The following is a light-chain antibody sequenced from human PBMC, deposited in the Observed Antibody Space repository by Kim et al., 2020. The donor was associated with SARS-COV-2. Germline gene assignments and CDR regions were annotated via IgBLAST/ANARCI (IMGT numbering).Light chain of an antibody. Sequence: QSALTQPASVSGSPGQSITISCTGTSSDVGGYNFVSWYQQHPAKAPKLMIYDVSNRPSGVSNRFSGSKSGNTASLTISGLQAEDEADYYCSSYTSSNTLVFGGGTQLTVL. V-gene: IGLV2-14*01. CDR3: SSYTSSNTLV. CDR2: DVS. CDR1: SSDVGGYNF. J-gene: IGLJ2*01.